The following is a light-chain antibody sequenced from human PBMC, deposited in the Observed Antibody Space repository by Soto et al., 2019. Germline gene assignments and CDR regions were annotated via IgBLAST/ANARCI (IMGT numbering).Light chain of an antibody. J-gene: IGKJ2*01. Sequence: EIVLMQSPGTLSLSPGEGATLSCRASQSVNSNYLAWYQQKPGQAPTVLIFDTSRRATGVPDRFSGSGSGTDFTLTISRLEPDDFAVYYCQQYDEWPPSYTFGQGTKLEIK. CDR3: QQYDEWPPSYT. CDR2: DTS. V-gene: IGKV3-20*01. CDR1: QSVNSNY.